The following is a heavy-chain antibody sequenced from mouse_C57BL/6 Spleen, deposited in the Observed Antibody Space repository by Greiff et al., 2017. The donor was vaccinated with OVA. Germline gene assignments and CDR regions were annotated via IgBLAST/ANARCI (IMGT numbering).Heavy chain of an antibody. CDR2: ISNGGGST. CDR1: GFTFSDYY. CDR3: ARHGDWYFDV. Sequence: EVQLQESGGGLVQPGGSLKLSCAASGFTFSDYYMYWVRQTPEKRLEWVAYISNGGGSTYYPDTVKGRFTISRDNAKNTLYLQMSRLKSEDTAMYYCARHGDWYFDVWGTGTTVTVSS. V-gene: IGHV5-12*01. J-gene: IGHJ1*03.